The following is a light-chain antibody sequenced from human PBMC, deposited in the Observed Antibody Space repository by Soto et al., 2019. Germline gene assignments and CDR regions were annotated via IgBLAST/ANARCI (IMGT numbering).Light chain of an antibody. CDR1: QSAGTN. J-gene: IGKJ4*01. Sequence: EIVMTQSPVTLSVSPGGGATLSCRASQSAGTNLAWYQQQPGQPPRHLIYGASIRATGVPGRFSGSGSGTEFTLTISSLQSEDFAVYYCQQYNNWPPLTFGGGTKVEIE. CDR2: GAS. CDR3: QQYNNWPPLT. V-gene: IGKV3-15*01.